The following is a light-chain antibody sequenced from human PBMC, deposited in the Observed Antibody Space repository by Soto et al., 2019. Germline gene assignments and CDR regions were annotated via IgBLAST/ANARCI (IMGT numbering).Light chain of an antibody. V-gene: IGKV1-9*01. Sequence: DIQVTQSPSFLSAAVGDRVTITCRARAASGKSLAWYQQKSGKPPKLLVYDASTVQDGVPSRFTGSGSGTEFSLVISRLQPEDFANYYCQQLNGFPRYTFGQVT. CDR1: AASGKS. J-gene: IGKJ2*01. CDR3: QQLNGFPRYT. CDR2: DAS.